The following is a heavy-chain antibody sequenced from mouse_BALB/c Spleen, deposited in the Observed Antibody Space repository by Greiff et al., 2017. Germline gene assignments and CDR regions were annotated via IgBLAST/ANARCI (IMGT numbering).Heavy chain of an antibody. CDR3: ARHVPSYYFDY. Sequence: EVKLVESGGGLVQPGGSLKLSCAASGFTFSSYTMSWVRQTPEKRLEWVAYISNGGGSTYYPDTVKGRFTISRDNAKNTLYLQMSSLKSEDTAMYYCARHVPSYYFDYWGQGTTLTVSS. J-gene: IGHJ2*01. V-gene: IGHV5-12-2*01. CDR1: GFTFSSYT. CDR2: ISNGGGST.